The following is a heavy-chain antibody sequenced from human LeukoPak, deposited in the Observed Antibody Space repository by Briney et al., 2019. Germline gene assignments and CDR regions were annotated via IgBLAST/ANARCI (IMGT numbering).Heavy chain of an antibody. J-gene: IGHJ4*02. Sequence: GGSLRLSCAASGFTFDDYAMHWVRQAPGKGLEWVSGISWNSGSIGYADSVKGRFTISRDNAKNSLYLQMNSLRAEDTALCYRAKGRGYSYGSFDYWGQGTLVTVSS. CDR1: GFTFDDYA. CDR2: ISWNSGSI. CDR3: AKGRGYSYGSFDY. D-gene: IGHD5-18*01. V-gene: IGHV3-9*01.